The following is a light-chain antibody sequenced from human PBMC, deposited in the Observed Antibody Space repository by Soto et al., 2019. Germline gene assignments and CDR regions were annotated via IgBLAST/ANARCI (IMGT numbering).Light chain of an antibody. Sequence: EIVLTQYPGTLCLSPGERVTLSCRASQSVSNNYLAWYQQKPGQAPRLLIYGASNRATGIPDRFSGSGSGTDFTLTISRLEPEDFAVYYCQQYGSSGTFGQGTKVDIK. J-gene: IGKJ1*01. CDR1: QSVSNNY. CDR3: QQYGSSGT. CDR2: GAS. V-gene: IGKV3-20*01.